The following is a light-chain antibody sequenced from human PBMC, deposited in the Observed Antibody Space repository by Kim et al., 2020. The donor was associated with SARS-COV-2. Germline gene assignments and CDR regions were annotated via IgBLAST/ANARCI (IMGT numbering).Light chain of an antibody. CDR1: QNMNNY. Sequence: ATIGDRVTINSRARQNMNNYLNWYQQKPGKAPKLLSYAESSLQSGVPSRFSGSGWGTDFTHTISGLQPEDFATYLCQQSLGTPQTFGGGTKVDIK. CDR2: AES. V-gene: IGKV1-39*01. CDR3: QQSLGTPQT. J-gene: IGKJ4*01.